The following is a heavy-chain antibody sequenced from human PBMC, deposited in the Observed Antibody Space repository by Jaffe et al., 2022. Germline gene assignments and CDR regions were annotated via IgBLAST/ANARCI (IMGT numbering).Heavy chain of an antibody. CDR1: GYTFTASY. CDR2: INPKSGGT. D-gene: IGHD7-27*01. CDR3: ARTGDLDY. Sequence: VQLVQSGAEVKKPGASVNVSCKASGYTFTASYIHWVRQAPGQGLEWMGWINPKSGGTNYAQKFQGRVTMTRDTSISTAYMELSRLRSDDTAVYYCARTGDLDYWGQGTLVTVSS. V-gene: IGHV1-2*02. J-gene: IGHJ4*02.